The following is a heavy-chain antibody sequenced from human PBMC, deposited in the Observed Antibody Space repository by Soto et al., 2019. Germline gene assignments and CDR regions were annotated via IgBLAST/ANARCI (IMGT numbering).Heavy chain of an antibody. V-gene: IGHV1-3*01. CDR2: INPGNGDT. CDR1: GYSFTKYG. Sequence: GASVKVSCTTSGYSFTKYGLHWVRHAPGQRLEWMGWINPGNGDTKYSQKFQGRVTITRDTSATTAYMELSSLRSEDSAVFYCARTDCSSTSCYNYYYYGMDVWGQGTTVTVSS. D-gene: IGHD2-2*01. J-gene: IGHJ6*02. CDR3: ARTDCSSTSCYNYYYYGMDV.